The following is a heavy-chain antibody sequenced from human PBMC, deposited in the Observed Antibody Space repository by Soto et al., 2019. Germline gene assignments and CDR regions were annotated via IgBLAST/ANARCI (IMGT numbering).Heavy chain of an antibody. V-gene: IGHV1-18*04. D-gene: IGHD2-15*01. J-gene: IGHJ6*02. CDR1: GYTFTSYG. CDR2: ISAYNGNT. Sequence: ASVKVSCKASGYTFTSYGSSWVRQAPGQGLEWMGWISAYNGNTNYAQKLQGRVTMTTDTSTSTAYMELRSLRSDDTAVYYCARYGGYCSGGSCYSSDYGMDVWGQGTTVTVSS. CDR3: ARYGGYCSGGSCYSSDYGMDV.